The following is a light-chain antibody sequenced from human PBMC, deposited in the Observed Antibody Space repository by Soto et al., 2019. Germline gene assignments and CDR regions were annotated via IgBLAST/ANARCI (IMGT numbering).Light chain of an antibody. J-gene: IGKJ1*01. Sequence: IHMTQSPSTLSASLGDIVTITCRASQSISSWLAWYQQKPGKAPKLLIYDASSLESRVPSRFSGSGSGTEFTLTISSLQPDDFATYYCQQYNSYSTFGQGTKVDIK. V-gene: IGKV1-5*01. CDR3: QQYNSYST. CDR1: QSISSW. CDR2: DAS.